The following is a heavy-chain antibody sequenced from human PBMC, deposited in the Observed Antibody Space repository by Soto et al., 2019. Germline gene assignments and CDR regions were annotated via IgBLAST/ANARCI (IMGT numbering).Heavy chain of an antibody. Sequence: SETLSLTCTVSGGSISSYYWSWIRQPPGKGLEWIGYIYYSGSTNYNPSLKSRVTISVDTSKNQFSLKLSSVTAADTAVYYCARARASRSKVLGELSLYYYIDYRGQGTLVTVSS. J-gene: IGHJ4*02. V-gene: IGHV4-59*01. D-gene: IGHD3-16*02. CDR2: IYYSGST. CDR3: ARARASRSKVLGELSLYYYIDY. CDR1: GGSISSYY.